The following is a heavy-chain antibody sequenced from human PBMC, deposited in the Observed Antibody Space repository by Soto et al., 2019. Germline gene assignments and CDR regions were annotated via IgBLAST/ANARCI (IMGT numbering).Heavy chain of an antibody. CDR1: GGSISSGGYS. D-gene: IGHD3-10*01. CDR3: ARHYGSGTYPIDY. V-gene: IGHV4-61*08. J-gene: IGHJ4*02. CDR2: IYYTGTT. Sequence: PSETLSLTCAVSGGSISSGGYSWSWIRQPPGKGLEYIGYIYYTGTTSYNPSLQGRVTMSVDTSKNQLSLELSSVTAADTAVYYCARHYGSGTYPIDYWGQGTLVTVSS.